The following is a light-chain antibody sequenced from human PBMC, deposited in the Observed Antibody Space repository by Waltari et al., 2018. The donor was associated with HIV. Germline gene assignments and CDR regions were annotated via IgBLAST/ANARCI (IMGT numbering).Light chain of an antibody. CDR2: DVY. V-gene: IGLV2-14*03. CDR1: TSDIAPLNS. Sequence: QSALTQPASVSGSPGQSITISCTGPTSDIAPLNSVSWYQQRPGNAPNLLFFDVYYRPAGLSDRFSASKSGNTASLTISGLQPEDEADYYCSSYTTTNVLMFGGGTKLTVL. CDR3: SSYTTTNVLM. J-gene: IGLJ3*02.